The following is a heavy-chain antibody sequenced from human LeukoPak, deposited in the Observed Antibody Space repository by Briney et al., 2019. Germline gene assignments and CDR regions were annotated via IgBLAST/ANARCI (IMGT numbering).Heavy chain of an antibody. CDR2: INHSGST. CDR1: GGSFSGDY. V-gene: IGHV4-34*01. Sequence: PSETLSLTCAVYGGSFSGDYWSWIRQPPGKGLGWSGEINHSGSTNYNPSLKSRVTISVDTSKNQFSLKLSSVTAADTAVYYSARVGDIVVVPAYNWFDPWGQGTLVTVSS. D-gene: IGHD2-2*01. J-gene: IGHJ5*02. CDR3: ARVGDIVVVPAYNWFDP.